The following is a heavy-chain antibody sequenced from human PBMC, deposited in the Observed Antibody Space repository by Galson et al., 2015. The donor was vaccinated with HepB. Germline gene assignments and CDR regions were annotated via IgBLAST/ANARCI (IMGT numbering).Heavy chain of an antibody. J-gene: IGHJ5*02. D-gene: IGHD4-11*01. CDR2: IDYSGGT. Sequence: ETLSLTCTVSVGSVNSGTYYWTWIRQSPGKGLQWIGYIDYSGGTDYNPSLKSRVTISADTSRNQFSLRLTSVTAADTAVYYCARARGGYSNYFGWFDPWGQGTMVTVSS. V-gene: IGHV4-61*01. CDR3: ARARGGYSNYFGWFDP. CDR1: VGSVNSGTYY.